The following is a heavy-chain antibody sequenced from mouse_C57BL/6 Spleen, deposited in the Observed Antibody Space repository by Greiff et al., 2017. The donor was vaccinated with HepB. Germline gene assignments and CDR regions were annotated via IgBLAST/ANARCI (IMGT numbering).Heavy chain of an antibody. CDR2: IDPSDSYT. Sequence: QVQLQQSGAELVKPGASVKLSCKASGYTFTSYWMQWVKQRPGQGLEWIGEIDPSDSYTNYNQKFKGKATLTADTSSSTAYMQLSSLTSEDSAVYDCARSTVVATSDFAMDDWGQGTSVTVAS. CDR1: GYTFTSYW. D-gene: IGHD1-1*01. V-gene: IGHV1-50*01. J-gene: IGHJ4*01. CDR3: ARSTVVATSDFAMDD.